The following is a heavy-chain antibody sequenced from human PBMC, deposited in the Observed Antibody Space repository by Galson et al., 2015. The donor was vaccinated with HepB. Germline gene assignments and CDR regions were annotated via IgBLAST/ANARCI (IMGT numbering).Heavy chain of an antibody. J-gene: IGHJ2*01. D-gene: IGHD5-18*01. CDR1: GFTFSSYW. V-gene: IGHV3-7*03. CDR3: ARGTWIQLWLRNWYFDL. Sequence: SLRLSCAASGFTFSSYWMSWVRQAPGKGLEWVANIKQDGSEKYYVDSVKGRFTISRDNAKNSLYLQMNSLRAEDTAVYYCARGTWIQLWLRNWYFDLWGRGTLVTVSS. CDR2: IKQDGSEK.